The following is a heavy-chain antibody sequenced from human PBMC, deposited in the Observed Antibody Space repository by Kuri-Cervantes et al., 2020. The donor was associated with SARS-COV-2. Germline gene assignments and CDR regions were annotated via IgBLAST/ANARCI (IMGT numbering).Heavy chain of an antibody. J-gene: IGHJ4*02. V-gene: IGHV1-2*02. CDR2: INPNSGGT. CDR1: GYTFTGYY. D-gene: IGHD2-2*02. CDR3: ARDGTEYQLLYTPDY. Sequence: ALVKVSCKASGYTFTGYYMHWVRQAPGQGLEWMGWINPNSGGTNYAQKFQGRVTMTRDTSISTAYMELSRLRSDDTAVYYCARDGTEYQLLYTPDYWGQGTLVTVSS.